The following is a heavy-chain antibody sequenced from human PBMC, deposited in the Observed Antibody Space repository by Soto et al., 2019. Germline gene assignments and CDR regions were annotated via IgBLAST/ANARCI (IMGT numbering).Heavy chain of an antibody. CDR2: MRANSGDR. V-gene: IGHV1-8*01. CDR1: GDTFTNFD. CDR3: ARYTHGHRFKV. D-gene: IGHD3-3*01. J-gene: IGHJ4*02. Sequence: QVQLVQSGAEVKKPGASVKVSCKPSGDTFTNFDLNWVRQAAGKGLEWLGWMRANSGDRGHAQKFRDRVSLNRDTSVRPAYMELSKLRGEVTAVYYSARYTHGHRFKVWGTGTLVIVSS.